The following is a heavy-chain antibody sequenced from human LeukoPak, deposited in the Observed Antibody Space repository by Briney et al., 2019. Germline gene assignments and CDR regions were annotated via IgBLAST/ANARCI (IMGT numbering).Heavy chain of an antibody. CDR1: GYTFTGYY. J-gene: IGHJ4*02. D-gene: IGHD5-24*01. Sequence: GASVKVSCKASGYTFTGYYIHWVRQAPGQGLEWMGWINPNSGGTKYAQKFQGRVTMTRDTSISTAYMELSGLRSDDTAVYYCARVEMVIISSDPKDDYWGQGTLVTVSS. CDR3: ARVEMVIISSDPKDDY. V-gene: IGHV1-2*02. CDR2: INPNSGGT.